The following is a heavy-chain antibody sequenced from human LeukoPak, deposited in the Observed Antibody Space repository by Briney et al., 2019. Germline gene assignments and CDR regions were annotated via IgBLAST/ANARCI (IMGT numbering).Heavy chain of an antibody. CDR1: GGSITSTNW. V-gene: IGHV4-4*02. CDR3: AREVDTAMGGV. J-gene: IGHJ6*04. Sequence: SETLSPTCAVSGGSITSTNWWNWVRQPPGKGLEWIGEIYHSGSTNYNPSLKSRVTISVDKSKNQFSLKLNSVTAADTAVYYCAREVDTAMGGVWGKGTTVTVSS. D-gene: IGHD5-18*01. CDR2: IYHSGST.